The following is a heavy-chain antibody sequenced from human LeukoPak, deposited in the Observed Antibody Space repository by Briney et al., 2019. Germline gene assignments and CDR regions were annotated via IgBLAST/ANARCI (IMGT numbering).Heavy chain of an antibody. CDR3: ARGLTVTAEKVYYYYGMDV. J-gene: IGHJ6*02. Sequence: SETLSLTCTVSGGSISSSSYYWGWIRQPPGKGLEWIGSIYYSGSTYYNPSLKSRVTISVDTSKNQFSLKLSSVTAADTAVYYCARGLTVTAEKVYYYYGMDVWGQGTTVTVSS. CDR1: GGSISSSSYY. D-gene: IGHD2-21*02. V-gene: IGHV4-39*01. CDR2: IYYSGST.